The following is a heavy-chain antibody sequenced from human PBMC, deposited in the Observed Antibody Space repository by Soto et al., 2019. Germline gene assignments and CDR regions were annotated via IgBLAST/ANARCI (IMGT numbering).Heavy chain of an antibody. J-gene: IGHJ6*02. V-gene: IGHV3-23*01. D-gene: IGHD5-12*01. CDR3: AKDWGDGYNSYYGVEV. Sequence: EVQLLESGGGLIQPGGSLRLSCAASAFMFSSYAMSWVRQAPGKGLEWVSSISASGGTANLADSVEGRCTISRDNSKNMVYLQMNSLRAEDTAVYYCAKDWGDGYNSYYGVEVWGQGTTVSVSS. CDR2: ISASGGTA. CDR1: AFMFSSYA.